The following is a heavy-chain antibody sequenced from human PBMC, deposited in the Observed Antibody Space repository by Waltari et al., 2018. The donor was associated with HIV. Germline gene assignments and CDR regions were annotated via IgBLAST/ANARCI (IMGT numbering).Heavy chain of an antibody. J-gene: IGHJ4*02. CDR1: GFTFSSYW. V-gene: IGHV3-74*01. CDR3: ARDQLRLGEYVFDY. Sequence: EVQLVDSGGGLVQPGGSLRLSCAASGFTFSSYWMNWVRQAPGKGLVWVSRINSDGSSTSYADSVKGRFTISRDNAKNTLYLQMNSLRAEDTAVYYCARDQLRLGEYVFDYWGQGTLVTVSS. D-gene: IGHD3-16*01. CDR2: INSDGSST.